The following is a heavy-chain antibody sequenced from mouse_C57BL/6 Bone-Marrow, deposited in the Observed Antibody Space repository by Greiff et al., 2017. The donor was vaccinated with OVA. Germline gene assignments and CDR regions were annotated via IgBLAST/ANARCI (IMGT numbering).Heavy chain of an antibody. CDR1: GYSITSGYY. CDR2: ISYDGSN. V-gene: IGHV3-6*01. CDR3: ARGGYYPFDY. J-gene: IGHJ2*01. Sequence: VQLKESGPGLVKPSQSLSLTCSVTGYSITSGYYWNWIRQFPGNKLEWMGYISYDGSNNYNPSLKNRISITRDTSKNQFFLKLNSVTTEDTATYYCARGGYYPFDYWGQGTTLTVSS. D-gene: IGHD2-3*01.